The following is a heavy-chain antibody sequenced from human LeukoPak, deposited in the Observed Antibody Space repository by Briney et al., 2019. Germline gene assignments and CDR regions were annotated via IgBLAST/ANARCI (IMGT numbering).Heavy chain of an antibody. CDR1: GFTFSSYW. V-gene: IGHV3-23*01. J-gene: IGHJ4*02. CDR2: ISGSGGST. CDR3: AISHRGVTMVRGAAVDY. D-gene: IGHD3-10*01. Sequence: PGGSLRLSCAASGFTFSSYWMSWVRQAPGKGLEWVSAISGSGGSTYYADSVKGRFTISRDNSKNTLYLQMNSLRAEDTAVYYCAISHRGVTMVRGAAVDYWGQGTLVTVSS.